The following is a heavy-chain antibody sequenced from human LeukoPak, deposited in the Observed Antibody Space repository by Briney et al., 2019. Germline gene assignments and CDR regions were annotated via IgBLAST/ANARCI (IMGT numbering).Heavy chain of an antibody. CDR1: GGSISSYY. CDR3: ARARTGNPGFYFDY. J-gene: IGHJ4*02. D-gene: IGHD1-14*01. V-gene: IGHV4-59*08. CDR2: IYYSGST. Sequence: SETLSLTCTVSGGSISSYYWSWIRQPPGKGLEWIGYIYYSGSTNYNPSLKSRVTISVDTSKNQFSLKLSSVTAADTAVYYCARARTGNPGFYFDYWGQGTLVTVSS.